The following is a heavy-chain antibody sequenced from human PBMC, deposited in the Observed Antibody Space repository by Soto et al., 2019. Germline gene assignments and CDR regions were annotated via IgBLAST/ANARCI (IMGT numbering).Heavy chain of an antibody. CDR3: GRLEGLATISYYFDY. Sequence: QLQLQESGPGLVKPSETLSLTCTVSGGSVSSSSYYWGWVRQPPGKGLEWIGRVYSSGSTYYNPSLESRGIISVEKSKNRFSMKLMSLSAADTAVYYCGRLEGLATISYYFDYWGQGALVTVSS. CDR2: VYSSGST. D-gene: IGHD3-9*01. CDR1: GGSVSSSSYY. V-gene: IGHV4-39*01. J-gene: IGHJ4*02.